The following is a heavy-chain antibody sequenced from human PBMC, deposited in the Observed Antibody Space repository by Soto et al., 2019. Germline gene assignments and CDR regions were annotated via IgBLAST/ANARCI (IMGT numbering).Heavy chain of an antibody. V-gene: IGHV1-18*01. J-gene: IGHJ5*02. Sequence: ASVQASCKASGYTFTSYGISWVRQAPGQGLEWMGWISAYNGNTNYAQKLQGRVSMTTDTSTSTAYMELRSLRSDDTAVYYCARTITIFYVVINNWCDPSGQGTLVTGSS. D-gene: IGHD3-9*01. CDR2: ISAYNGNT. CDR3: ARTITIFYVVINNWCDP. CDR1: GYTFTSYG.